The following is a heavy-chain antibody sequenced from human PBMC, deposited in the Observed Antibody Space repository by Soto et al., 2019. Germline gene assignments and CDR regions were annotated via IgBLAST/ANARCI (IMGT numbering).Heavy chain of an antibody. CDR2: IDYSGST. J-gene: IGHJ4*02. D-gene: IGHD2-2*02. CDR1: GFTCSSYD. Sequence: GSLRLSCAASGFTCSSYDMSWVRQAPGKGLEWIGYIDYSGSTKYNPSLKSRVTISVDTSKNQFSLKLSSLTAADTAVYYCARADRRYCSISTCYIFDYWGQGTQVTVSS. CDR3: ARADRRYCSISTCYIFDY. V-gene: IGHV4-59*13.